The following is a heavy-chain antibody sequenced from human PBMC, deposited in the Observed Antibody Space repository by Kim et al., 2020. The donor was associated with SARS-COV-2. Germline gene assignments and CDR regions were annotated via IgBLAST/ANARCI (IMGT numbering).Heavy chain of an antibody. CDR3: VKSGYCSGGSCWNWFDP. CDR1: GFTFSNFW. Sequence: GGSLRLSCAASGFTFSNFWMHWVRQAPGKGLVGVSRINSDGSSTSYADSVKGRFTISRDNAKNTLYLQMNSLRAEDTAVYYCVKSGYCSGGSCWNWFDPWGQGSLVTVSS. D-gene: IGHD2-15*01. V-gene: IGHV3-74*01. J-gene: IGHJ5*02. CDR2: INSDGSST.